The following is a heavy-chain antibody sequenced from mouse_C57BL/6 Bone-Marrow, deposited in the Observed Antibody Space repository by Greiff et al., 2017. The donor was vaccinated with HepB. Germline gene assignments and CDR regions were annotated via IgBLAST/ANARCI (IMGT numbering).Heavy chain of an antibody. CDR3: ARETRRFAY. CDR1: GFTFSSYA. V-gene: IGHV5-4*01. J-gene: IGHJ3*01. Sequence: EVNLVESGGGLVKPGGSLKLSCAASGFTFSSYAMSWVRQTPEKRLEWVATISDGGSYTYYPDNVKGRFTISRDNAKNNLYLQMSHLKSEDTAMYYCARETRRFAYWGQGTLVTVSA. D-gene: IGHD2-13*01. CDR2: ISDGGSYT.